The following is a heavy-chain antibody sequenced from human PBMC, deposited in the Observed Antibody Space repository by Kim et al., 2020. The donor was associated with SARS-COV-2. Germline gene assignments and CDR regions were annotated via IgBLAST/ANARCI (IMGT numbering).Heavy chain of an antibody. V-gene: IGHV3-23*01. CDR3: ARDRGYGF. CDR2: LSDTGVNI. CDR1: GFTFGASA. J-gene: IGHJ4*02. D-gene: IGHD3-22*01. Sequence: GGSLRLSCVGSGFTFGASAMSWLRQAPGKGLEWISILSDTGVNIYYADSVRGRFTISRDNSKNKLYLQMTSLRSEDTAMYYCARDRGYGFWGRGTLVTVSS.